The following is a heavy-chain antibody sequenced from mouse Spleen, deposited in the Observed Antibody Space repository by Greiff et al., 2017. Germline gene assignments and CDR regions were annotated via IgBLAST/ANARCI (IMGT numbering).Heavy chain of an antibody. V-gene: IGHV1-64*01. J-gene: IGHJ4*01. D-gene: IGHD4-1*01. Sequence: QVQLQQPGAELVKPGASVKLSCKASGYTFTSYWMHWVKQKPGQGLEWIGMIHPNSGSTNYNEKFKSKATLTVDKSSSTAYMQLSSLTSEDSAVYYCAKTGRRAMDYWGQGTSVTVSS. CDR2: IHPNSGST. CDR1: GYTFTSYW. CDR3: AKTGRRAMDY.